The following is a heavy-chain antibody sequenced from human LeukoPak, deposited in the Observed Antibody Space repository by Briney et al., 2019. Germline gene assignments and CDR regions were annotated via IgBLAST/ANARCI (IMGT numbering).Heavy chain of an antibody. D-gene: IGHD2-21*01. CDR1: GYSFTSYW. Sequence: GESLKISCKGSGYSFTSYWIGWVRPRPGKGLEWMGIIYPGDSDTRYSPSFQGQVTNSADKSISTAYLQWSSLKASDTAMYYCARTGTYSSDAFDIWGQGTMVTVSS. CDR3: ARTGTYSSDAFDI. CDR2: IYPGDSDT. J-gene: IGHJ3*02. V-gene: IGHV5-51*01.